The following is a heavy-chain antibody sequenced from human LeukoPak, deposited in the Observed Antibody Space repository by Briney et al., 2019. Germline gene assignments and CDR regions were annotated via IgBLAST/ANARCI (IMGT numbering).Heavy chain of an antibody. J-gene: IGHJ4*02. CDR2: INNDGSGT. CDR1: GFTFSSCW. Sequence: GGSLRLSCAASGFTFSSCWMHWVRQTPGKGLVWVSRINNDGSGTSYADSVKDRFTISRDNAKNILFLQMNSLRAEDTAVYYCAKVAAADYWGQGTLVTVSS. CDR3: AKVAAADY. V-gene: IGHV3-74*01. D-gene: IGHD6-13*01.